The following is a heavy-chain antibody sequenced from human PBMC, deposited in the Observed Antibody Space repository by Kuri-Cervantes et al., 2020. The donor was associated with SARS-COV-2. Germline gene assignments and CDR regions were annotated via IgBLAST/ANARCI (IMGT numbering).Heavy chain of an antibody. CDR2: ISSSSSYT. J-gene: IGHJ3*02. Sequence: GGSLRLSCSASGFTFSDYYMSWIRQAPGKGLEWVSYISSSSSYTNYADSVKGRFTISRENAKNSLYLQMNSLRAEDTAVYYCARAPQWVAGDDAFDIWGQWTMVTVSS. D-gene: IGHD6-19*01. CDR1: GFTFSDYY. CDR3: ARAPQWVAGDDAFDI. V-gene: IGHV3-11*05.